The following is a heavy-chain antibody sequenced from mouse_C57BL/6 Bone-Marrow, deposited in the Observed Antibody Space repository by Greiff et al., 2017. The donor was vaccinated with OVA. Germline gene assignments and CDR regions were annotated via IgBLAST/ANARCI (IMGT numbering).Heavy chain of an antibody. CDR3: ARPSLYYGSSSVDY. CDR1: GYTFTSYW. CDR2: IHPNSGST. D-gene: IGHD1-1*01. Sequence: QVQLKESGAELVKPGASVKLSCKASGYTFTSYWMHWVKQRPGQGLEWIGMIHPNSGSTNYNEKFKSKATLTVDKSSSTAYMQLSSLTSEDSAVYYCARPSLYYGSSSVDYWGQGTTLTVSS. V-gene: IGHV1-64*01. J-gene: IGHJ2*01.